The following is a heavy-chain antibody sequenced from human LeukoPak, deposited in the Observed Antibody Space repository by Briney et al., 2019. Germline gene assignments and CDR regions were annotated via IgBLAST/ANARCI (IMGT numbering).Heavy chain of an antibody. Sequence: GGSLRLSCAASGFTFSSYGMHWVRQAPGKGLEWVAVIWYDGSNKYYADSVRGRFTISRDNSKNTLYLQMNSLRADDTALYYCARATGTSWPSLEHWGQGTLVTVSS. CDR1: GFTFSSYG. J-gene: IGHJ5*02. CDR3: ARATGTSWPSLEH. CDR2: IWYDGSNK. D-gene: IGHD6-13*01. V-gene: IGHV3-33*01.